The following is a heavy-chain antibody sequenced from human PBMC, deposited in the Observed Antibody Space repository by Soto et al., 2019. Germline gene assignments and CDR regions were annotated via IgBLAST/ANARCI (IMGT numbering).Heavy chain of an antibody. J-gene: IGHJ5*02. D-gene: IGHD1-1*01. CDR2: IFHRGSV. CDR3: ARGGAEDTDNGP. CDR1: GGSITSGGFY. V-gene: IGHV4-31*03. Sequence: QVQLQESGPGLVKPSQTLSLTCNVSGGSITSGGFYWGWIRQHPRKGLAWIGHIFHRGSVSYNPSIRSRRTMSADRYKMQFSLNLRSVSGADTAVYYCARGGAEDTDNGPWGQGTLVTVSS.